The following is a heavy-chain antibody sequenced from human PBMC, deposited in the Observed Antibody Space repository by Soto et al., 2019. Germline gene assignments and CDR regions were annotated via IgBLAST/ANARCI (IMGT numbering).Heavy chain of an antibody. CDR3: AREVISPATSDAFDI. D-gene: IGHD1-26*01. J-gene: IGHJ3*02. CDR2: IYHTGAA. V-gene: IGHV4-31*03. Sequence: QVQLQKSGPGLVKPSQTLSVTCTVSGGSLSSDNFFWSWVRQHPETGLEWVGYIYHTGAAYYNPSLKSRLTISLDTSKNRFSLSLISVTAADTAVYYCAREVISPATSDAFDIWGQGTMVTVSS. CDR1: GGSLSSDNFF.